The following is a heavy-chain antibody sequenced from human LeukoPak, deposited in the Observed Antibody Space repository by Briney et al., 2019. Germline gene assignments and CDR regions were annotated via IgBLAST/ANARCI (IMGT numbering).Heavy chain of an antibody. Sequence: GGSLRLSCSASGFTFSSYDMSWVRQAPGKGLEWVSVISGSGGSTYYADSVKGRFTISRDNSKDTLYLQMNGLRAEDTAVYYCARVLAVAGSLYYFAYWGQGTLVTVSS. D-gene: IGHD6-19*01. J-gene: IGHJ4*02. CDR1: GFTFSSYD. CDR2: ISGSGGST. V-gene: IGHV3-23*01. CDR3: ARVLAVAGSLYYFAY.